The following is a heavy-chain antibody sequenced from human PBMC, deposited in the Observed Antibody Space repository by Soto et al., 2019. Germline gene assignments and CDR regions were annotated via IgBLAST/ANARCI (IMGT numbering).Heavy chain of an antibody. J-gene: IGHJ6*02. CDR3: ARDWVLYQYQLLAYYYYGMDV. D-gene: IGHD2-2*01. Sequence: QVQLVQSGAEVKKPGSSVKVSCKASGGTFSSYAISWVRQAPGQGLEWMGGIIPIFGTANYAQKFQGRVTITADESTSTAYMELSSLRSEDTAVYYCARDWVLYQYQLLAYYYYGMDVWGQGTTVTVSS. V-gene: IGHV1-69*01. CDR1: GGTFSSYA. CDR2: IIPIFGTA.